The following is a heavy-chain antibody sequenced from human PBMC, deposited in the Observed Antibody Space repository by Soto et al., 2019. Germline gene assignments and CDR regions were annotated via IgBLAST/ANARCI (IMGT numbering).Heavy chain of an antibody. Sequence: QVQLVQSGAEVKKPGSSVKVSCKASGGTFSSYAISWVRQAPGQGLEWMGGIIPIFGTANYAQKFQGRVTITADESPSTAYLELSSLRSEDTAGYYCARSPDRLTNWFDPWGQGTLVTVSS. CDR3: ARSPDRLTNWFDP. V-gene: IGHV1-69*12. CDR1: GGTFSSYA. J-gene: IGHJ5*02. D-gene: IGHD2-15*01. CDR2: IIPIFGTA.